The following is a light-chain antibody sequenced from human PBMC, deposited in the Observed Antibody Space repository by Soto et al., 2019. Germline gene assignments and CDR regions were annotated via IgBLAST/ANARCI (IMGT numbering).Light chain of an antibody. CDR2: AIG. CDR1: SSDVGGYNY. CDR3: SSYTSSDTWV. J-gene: IGLJ3*02. V-gene: IGLV2-14*01. Sequence: QSVLAQPASVSGSPGQSITISCTGTSSDVGGYNYVSWYQHHPGKAPRLLTYAIGNRPSGVSSRFSGSKSGNTASLTISGLLAEDEADYYCSSYTSSDTWVFGGGTQLTVL.